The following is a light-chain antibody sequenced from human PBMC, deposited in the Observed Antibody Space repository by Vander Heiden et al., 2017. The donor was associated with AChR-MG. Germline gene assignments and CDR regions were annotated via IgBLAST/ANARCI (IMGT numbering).Light chain of an antibody. V-gene: IGLV7-43*01. CDR3: LLFFGSTRF. CDR1: TGIVTSGYY. Sequence: QIVVTQEPSLTVPPGGTVTLTCDSSTGIVTSGYYANWFQQKPGQPPMLLIYGTSNRHSWTPVRFSGSLLGSSAVLTVSDVQPEDEAYYYCLLFFGSTRFFGGGTKVTVL. J-gene: IGLJ2*01. CDR2: GTS.